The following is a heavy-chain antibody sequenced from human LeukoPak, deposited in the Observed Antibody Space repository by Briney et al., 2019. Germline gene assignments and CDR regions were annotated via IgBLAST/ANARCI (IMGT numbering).Heavy chain of an antibody. CDR1: GGSFSGYY. CDR3: ARGRSYYDSSGYYY. J-gene: IGHJ4*02. V-gene: IGHV4-34*01. CDR2: INHSGST. Sequence: SETLSLTCAVYGGSFSGYYWSWIRQPPGKGLEWIGEINHSGSTNYNPSLKSRVTISVDTSKNQFSLKLSTVTAADTAVYYCARGRSYYDSSGYYYWGQGTLVTVSS. D-gene: IGHD3-22*01.